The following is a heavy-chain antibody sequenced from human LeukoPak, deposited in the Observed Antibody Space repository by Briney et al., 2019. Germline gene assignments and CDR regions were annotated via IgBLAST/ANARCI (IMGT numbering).Heavy chain of an antibody. CDR3: ARDGYYDSSGYWTDYYYYMDV. V-gene: IGHV3-21*01. Sequence: GGSLRLSCAASGFTFSSYWMSWVRQAPGKGLEWVSSISSSSSDIYYADSVKGRFTISRDNAKNSLYLKMNSLRAEDTAVYYCARDGYYDSSGYWTDYYYYMDVWGKGTTVTVSS. J-gene: IGHJ6*03. CDR1: GFTFSSYW. D-gene: IGHD3-22*01. CDR2: ISSSSSDI.